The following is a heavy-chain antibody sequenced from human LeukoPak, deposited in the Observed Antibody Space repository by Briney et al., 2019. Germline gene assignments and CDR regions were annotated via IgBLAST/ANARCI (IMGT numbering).Heavy chain of an antibody. CDR2: ISGSGGDT. J-gene: IGHJ4*02. CDR1: GFTFSSYA. Sequence: PGGSLRLSCAASGFTFSSYAMSWVRQAPGKGLEWVSGISGSGGDTYYADSVKGRFTISRDNSKNTLYLQMNSLRAEDTAEYYCVKEGAHCSGGNCYSGYFDYWGQGTRVTVSS. D-gene: IGHD2-15*01. V-gene: IGHV3-23*01. CDR3: VKEGAHCSGGNCYSGYFDY.